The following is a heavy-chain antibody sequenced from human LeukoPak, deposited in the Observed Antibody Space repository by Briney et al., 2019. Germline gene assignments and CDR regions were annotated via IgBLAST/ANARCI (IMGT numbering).Heavy chain of an antibody. Sequence: SETLSLTCTVSGGSISSYYWSWIRQPPGKGLEWIGYIYYSGSTNYNPSLKSRVAISVDTSKNQFSLKLSSVTAADTAVYYCARRMARGWDFDYWGQGTLVTVSS. J-gene: IGHJ4*02. V-gene: IGHV4-59*08. CDR1: GGSISSYY. D-gene: IGHD6-19*01. CDR2: IYYSGST. CDR3: ARRMARGWDFDY.